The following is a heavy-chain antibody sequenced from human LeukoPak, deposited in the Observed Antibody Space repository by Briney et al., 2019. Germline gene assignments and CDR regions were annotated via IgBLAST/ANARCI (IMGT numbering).Heavy chain of an antibody. V-gene: IGHV1-46*01. J-gene: IGHJ4*02. CDR2: IDPSGGST. D-gene: IGHD1-1*01. CDR1: GYSFTSYY. Sequence: ASVKVSCKASGYSFTSYYMHWVRQAPGQGLEWMGIIDPSGGSTSYARKFQGRVTMTRDTSTSTVYMELSSLRSEDTAVYYCARDNTATGPFHNWGQGTLVTVSS. CDR3: ARDNTATGPFHN.